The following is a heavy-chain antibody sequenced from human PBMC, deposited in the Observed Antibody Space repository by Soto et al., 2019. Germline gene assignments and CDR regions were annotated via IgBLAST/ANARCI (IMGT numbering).Heavy chain of an antibody. CDR3: ERQGLRGYSYGYFHY. J-gene: IGHJ4*02. CDR1: GYSFTSYW. CDR2: IYPGDSDT. V-gene: IGHV5-51*01. Sequence: GESLKISCKGSGYSFTSYWIGWVRQMPGKGLEWMGIIYPGDSDTRYSPSFQGQVTISADKSISTAYRQWSRLKASDTAMYYCERQGLRGYSYGYFHYWGLGTLVTVSS. D-gene: IGHD5-18*01.